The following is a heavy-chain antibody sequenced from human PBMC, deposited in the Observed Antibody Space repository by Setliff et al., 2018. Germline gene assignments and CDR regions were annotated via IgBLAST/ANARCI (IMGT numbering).Heavy chain of an antibody. CDR1: GFTFSSYA. Sequence: PGGSLRLSCATSGFTFSSYAMSWVRQAPGKGLEWVSAMSASGTSTYHADSVKGRFTISGDNSKNTLYLQMNSLRAEDTAVYFRAKSPVAYCSGAVCYPFDYWGQGTLVTVSS. V-gene: IGHV3-23*01. J-gene: IGHJ4*02. CDR3: AKSPVAYCSGAVCYPFDY. D-gene: IGHD2-8*02. CDR2: MSASGTST.